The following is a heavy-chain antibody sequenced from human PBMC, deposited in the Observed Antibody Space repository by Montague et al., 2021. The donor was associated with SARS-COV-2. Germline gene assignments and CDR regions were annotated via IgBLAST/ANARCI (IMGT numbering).Heavy chain of an antibody. CDR1: GDSISDYY. Sequence: SETLSLTCTVSGDSISDYYWSWIRQPPGMGLEWIGYNFRSGATNYNPPLKSRVIISLDTSKSQFSLRLSSVTAADTAIYYCARTSRGSRYFYGADVWGQGTTVTVSS. CDR2: NFRSGAT. CDR3: ARTSRGSRYFYGADV. V-gene: IGHV4-59*01. D-gene: IGHD3-22*01. J-gene: IGHJ6*02.